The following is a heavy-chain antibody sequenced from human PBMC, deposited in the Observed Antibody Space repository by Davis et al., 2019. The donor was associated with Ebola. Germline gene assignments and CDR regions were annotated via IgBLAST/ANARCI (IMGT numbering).Heavy chain of an antibody. D-gene: IGHD4-23*01. CDR1: GFTFSSYW. J-gene: IGHJ4*02. Sequence: HTGGSLRLSCAASGFTFSSYWMHWVRQAPGKGLVWVSRINSDGSSTSYADSVKGRFTISRDNAKNTLYLQMNSLRAEDTAVYYCARQIMTTVVTGDYWGQGTLVTVSS. CDR3: ARQIMTTVVTGDY. CDR2: INSDGSST. V-gene: IGHV3-74*01.